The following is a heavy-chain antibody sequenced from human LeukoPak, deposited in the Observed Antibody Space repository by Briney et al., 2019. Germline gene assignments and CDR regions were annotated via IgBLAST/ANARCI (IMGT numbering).Heavy chain of an antibody. CDR2: VSYTGSA. V-gene: IGHV4-39*01. J-gene: IGHJ4*02. CDR1: GGSISSPSYY. D-gene: IGHD3-16*02. Sequence: PSETLSLTCTVSGGSISSPSYYWGWIRQPPGRGLAWIGIVSYTGSAYYNPSLESRVTISVDTSKNQFSLKLSSVIAADTAVYYCARQGMDDYVWGSYRPWGQGTLVTVSS. CDR3: ARQGMDDYVWGSYRP.